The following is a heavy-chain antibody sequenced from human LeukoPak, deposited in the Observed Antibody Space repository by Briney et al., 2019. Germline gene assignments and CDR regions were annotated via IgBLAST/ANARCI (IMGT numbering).Heavy chain of an antibody. V-gene: IGHV3-30*03. CDR2: ISYDGSNK. J-gene: IGHJ3*02. CDR3: ARDSI. CDR1: GFTFSSYG. Sequence: PGRSLRLSCAASGFTFSSYGMHWVRQAPGKGLEWVAVISYDGSNKYYADSVKGRFTISRDNSKNTLYLQMNSLRAEDTAVYYCARDSIWGQGTMVTVSS.